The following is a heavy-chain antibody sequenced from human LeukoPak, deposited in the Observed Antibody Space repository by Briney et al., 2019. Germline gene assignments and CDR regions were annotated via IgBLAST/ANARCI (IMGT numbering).Heavy chain of an antibody. CDR1: GGSFSGYY. D-gene: IGHD1-14*01. CDR2: INHSGST. V-gene: IGHV4-34*01. CDR3: ARDFREPFDY. Sequence: NPSETLSLTCAVYGGSFSGYYRSWIRQPPGKGLEWIGEINHSGSTNYNPSLKSRVTISVDTSKNQFSLKLSSVTAADTAVYYCARDFREPFDYWGQGTLVTVSS. J-gene: IGHJ4*02.